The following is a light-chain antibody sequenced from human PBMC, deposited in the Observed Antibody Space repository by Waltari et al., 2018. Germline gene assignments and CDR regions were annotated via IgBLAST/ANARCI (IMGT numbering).Light chain of an antibody. Sequence: QSALTQPASVSGSPGQSITISCTGTSSDVGGYNYVSWYQQHPGKAPKLMIYEVSNRPSGVSNRFSGSKSGNTASLTISGLQAEGEADYYCSSYTSTKVFGTGTKVTVL. CDR3: SSYTSTKV. CDR2: EVS. V-gene: IGLV2-14*01. CDR1: SSDVGGYNY. J-gene: IGLJ1*01.